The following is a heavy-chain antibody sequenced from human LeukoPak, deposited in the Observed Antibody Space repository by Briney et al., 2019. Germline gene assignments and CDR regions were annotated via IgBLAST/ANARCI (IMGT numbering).Heavy chain of an antibody. CDR1: GYTFTSYY. CDR2: INPSGGST. Sequence: ASVKVSCKASGYTFTSYYMHWVRQAPGQGLEWMGIINPSGGSTSYAQKFQGRVTMTRDTSTSTVYMELSSLRSEDTAVYYCARDSALPGYSSSWRPDGYWFDPWGQGTLVTVSS. V-gene: IGHV1-46*01. J-gene: IGHJ5*02. D-gene: IGHD6-13*01. CDR3: ARDSALPGYSSSWRPDGYWFDP.